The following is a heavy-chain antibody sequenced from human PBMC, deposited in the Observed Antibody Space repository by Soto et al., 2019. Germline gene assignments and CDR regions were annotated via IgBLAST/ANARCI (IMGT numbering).Heavy chain of an antibody. CDR1: GFTFSSYG. CDR2: ISYDGSNK. V-gene: IGHV3-30*18. D-gene: IGHD6-13*01. J-gene: IGHJ6*02. Sequence: PGGSLRLSCAASGFTFSSYGMHWVRQAPGKGLEWVAVISYDGSNKYYADSVKGRFTISRDNSKNTLYLQMNSLRAEDTAVYYCAKDLGSVSSSWHVYYYYGMDVWGQGTTVTVSS. CDR3: AKDLGSVSSSWHVYYYYGMDV.